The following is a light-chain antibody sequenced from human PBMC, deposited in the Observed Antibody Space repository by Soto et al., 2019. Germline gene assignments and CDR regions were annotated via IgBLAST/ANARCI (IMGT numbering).Light chain of an antibody. CDR3: QHYNSYSEA. CDR2: KAS. CDR1: QSISVW. Sequence: DIQMTQSPSTLPASVGDRVTITCRASQSISVWLAWYQQKAGKAPNLLIYKASTLKSGVPSRFSGSGSGTEFTLTISSLQPDDFATYYCQHYNSYSEAFGQGTKVDIK. J-gene: IGKJ1*01. V-gene: IGKV1-5*03.